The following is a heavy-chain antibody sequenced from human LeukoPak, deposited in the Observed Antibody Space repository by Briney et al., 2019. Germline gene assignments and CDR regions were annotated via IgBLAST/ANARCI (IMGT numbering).Heavy chain of an antibody. CDR1: GYTFTGYY. J-gene: IGHJ1*01. CDR2: INPNSGGT. CDR3: AREEGDYYDGSGYYYTEYFQH. V-gene: IGHV1-2*02. D-gene: IGHD3-22*01. Sequence: ASVKVSCKASGYTFTGYYMHWVRRAPGQGLEWMGWINPNSGGTNYAQKFQGRVTMTRDTSISTAYMELSRLRSDDTAVYYCAREEGDYYDGSGYYYTEYFQHWGQGTLVTVSS.